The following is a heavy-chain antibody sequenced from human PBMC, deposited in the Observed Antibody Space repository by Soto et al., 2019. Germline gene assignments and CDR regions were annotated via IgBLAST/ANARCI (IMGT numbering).Heavy chain of an antibody. CDR2: ISWNSGSI. Sequence: DVQLVESGGGLVQPGRSLRLSCAASGFTFDDYAMHWVRQAPGKGLEWVSGISWNSGSIGYADSVKGRFTISRDNAKNSLYLQMNSLRAEDTALYYCAKDIRYDFWSVLNFDFWGQGTLVTVSS. D-gene: IGHD3-3*01. CDR3: AKDIRYDFWSVLNFDF. J-gene: IGHJ4*02. CDR1: GFTFDDYA. V-gene: IGHV3-9*01.